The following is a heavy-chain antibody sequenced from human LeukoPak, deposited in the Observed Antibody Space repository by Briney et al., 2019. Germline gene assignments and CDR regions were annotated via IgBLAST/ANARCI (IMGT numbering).Heavy chain of an antibody. CDR3: AKEIVSDATAFDP. J-gene: IGHJ5*02. CDR1: GGPIRSYY. V-gene: IGHV4-59*12. D-gene: IGHD2-2*01. Sequence: SETLSLTCIVSGGPIRSYYWSWIRQPPGKGLEWIGIIHHNGSTYYNPSLKSRVTISGDMSKNQLSLKLSSVTAADTAVYYCAKEIVSDATAFDPWGQGTLVTVSS. CDR2: IHHNGST.